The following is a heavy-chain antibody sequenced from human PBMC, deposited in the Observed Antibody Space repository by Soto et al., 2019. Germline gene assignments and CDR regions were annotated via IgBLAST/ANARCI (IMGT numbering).Heavy chain of an antibody. Sequence: GGSLRPSCAASGFTFSSCAMHWVRQAPGKGLEWVALISYDGSNKYYADSVKGRFTISRDNSKNTLYLQMNSLRAEDTAVYYCARDKRDLRFLQWSYYFDYPGQGPLLTVSS. V-gene: IGHV3-30-3*01. J-gene: IGHJ4*02. CDR2: ISYDGSNK. CDR3: ARDKRDLRFLQWSYYFDY. CDR1: GFTFSSCA. D-gene: IGHD3-3*01.